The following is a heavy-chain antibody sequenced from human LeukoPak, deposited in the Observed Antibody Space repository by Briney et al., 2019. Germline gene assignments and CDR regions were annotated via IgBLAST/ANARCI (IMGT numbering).Heavy chain of an antibody. CDR2: IDSGGKT. V-gene: IGHV3-53*01. D-gene: IGHD4-17*01. CDR3: ARAPPYRGDYGDDYHFCGMDV. CDR1: GFSLSRNY. Sequence: GGSLRLSCAASGFSLSRNYMNWVRQAPGKGLEWVSVIDSGGKTHHAESVKGRFTISRDNSENTLLLQMNSLRAEDTAVYYCARAPPYRGDYGDDYHFCGMDVWGQGTTVTVSS. J-gene: IGHJ6*02.